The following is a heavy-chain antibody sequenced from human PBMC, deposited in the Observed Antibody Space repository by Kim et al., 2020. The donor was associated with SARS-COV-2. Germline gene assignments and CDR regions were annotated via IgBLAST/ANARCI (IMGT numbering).Heavy chain of an antibody. J-gene: IGHJ6*01. V-gene: IGHV3-30*18. D-gene: IGHD3-10*01. CDR2: ISYDGSNK. CDR1: EFTFSTYG. Sequence: GGSLRLSCVASEFTFSTYGMFWVRQAPGKGLEWVAIISYDGSNKYYADAVKGRFTISRDNSENTMYLQMHSLSAEATAVDSCANAVLRGVNYYYYGMDV. CDR3: ANAVLRGVNYYYYGMDV.